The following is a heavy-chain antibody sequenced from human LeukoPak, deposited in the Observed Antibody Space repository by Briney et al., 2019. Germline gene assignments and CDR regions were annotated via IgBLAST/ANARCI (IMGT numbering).Heavy chain of an antibody. D-gene: IGHD6-13*01. Sequence: SGGSLRLSCAASGFTFSSYEMNWVRQAPGKGLEWVSYISSSDNTIYYADFVKGRFTISRDNAKDSLYLQMNSLTAEDTAIYYCARDSGISWYYFDYWGQGTLVTVSS. CDR2: ISSSDNTI. CDR1: GFTFSSYE. J-gene: IGHJ4*02. V-gene: IGHV3-48*03. CDR3: ARDSGISWYYFDY.